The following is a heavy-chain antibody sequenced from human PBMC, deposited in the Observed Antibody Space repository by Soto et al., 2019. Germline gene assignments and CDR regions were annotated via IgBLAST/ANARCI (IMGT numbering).Heavy chain of an antibody. V-gene: IGHV1-3*01. CDR2: INAGNGNT. CDR1: GYTFTSYA. CDR3: ARLDYYDSSGYQPGDY. D-gene: IGHD3-22*01. Sequence: QVQLVQSGAEVKKPGASVKVSCKASGYTFTSYAMHWVRQAPGQRLEWMGWINAGNGNTKYSQKFQGRVTITRDTSASTAYMELSSLRSEDTAVYYCARLDYYDSSGYQPGDYWGQGTLVTVSS. J-gene: IGHJ4*02.